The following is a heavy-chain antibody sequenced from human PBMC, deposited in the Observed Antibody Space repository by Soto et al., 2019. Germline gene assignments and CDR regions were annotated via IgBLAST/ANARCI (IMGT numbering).Heavy chain of an antibody. V-gene: IGHV3-53*01. CDR2: IYNDGTT. D-gene: IGHD3-10*01. Sequence: PWGSLVLCCVSSGLPVAVSYMYWVRQAPGKGLEWASVIYNDGTTYYSQSVEGRFTISRDTSKNTLYLQMDRLRDEDTAVYYCVRPLPSGQPHARDVWGQGTTVTVSS. CDR1: GLPVAVSY. J-gene: IGHJ6*02. CDR3: VRPLPSGQPHARDV.